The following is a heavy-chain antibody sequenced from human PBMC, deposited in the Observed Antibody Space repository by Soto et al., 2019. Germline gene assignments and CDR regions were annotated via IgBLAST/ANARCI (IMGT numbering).Heavy chain of an antibody. J-gene: IGHJ6*02. D-gene: IGHD6-13*01. CDR3: TRDLLAAAVVNYYYYGMDV. CDR2: IRSKAYGGTT. CDR1: GFSFSCSS. Sequence: PGGSLRLSCAASGFSFSCSSMNWVRQSPGKGLEWVGFIRSKAYGGTTEYAASVKGRFTISRDDSKSIAYLQMNSLKTEDTAVYYCTRDLLAAAVVNYYYYGMDVWGQGTTVTVSS. V-gene: IGHV3-49*04.